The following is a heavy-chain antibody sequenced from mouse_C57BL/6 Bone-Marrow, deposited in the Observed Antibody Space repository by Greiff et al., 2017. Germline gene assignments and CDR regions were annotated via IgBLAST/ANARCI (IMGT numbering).Heavy chain of an antibody. CDR1: GFTFSDYY. Sequence: EVKVEESGGGLVQPGGSLKLSCAASGFTFSDYYMYWVRQTPEKRLEWVAYISNGGGSTYYPDTVKGRFTISRDNAKNTLYLQMSRLKSEDTAMYYCARGYSNYVFDYWGQGTTLTVSS. CDR2: ISNGGGST. J-gene: IGHJ2*01. D-gene: IGHD2-5*01. V-gene: IGHV5-12*01. CDR3: ARGYSNYVFDY.